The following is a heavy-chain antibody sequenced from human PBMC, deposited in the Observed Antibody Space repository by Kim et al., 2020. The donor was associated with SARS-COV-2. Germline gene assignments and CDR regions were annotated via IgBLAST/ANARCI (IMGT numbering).Heavy chain of an antibody. D-gene: IGHD3-10*01. CDR3: ARVPNYGSVPWDI. CDR2: IKQDGSEK. V-gene: IGHV3-7*05. CDR1: GFTFSSYW. Sequence: GGSLRLSCAASGFTFSSYWMSWVRQAPGKGLEWVANIKQDGSEKYYVDSVKGRFTISRDNAKNSLYLQMNSLRAEDTAVYYCARVPNYGSVPWDIWGQGTMVTVSS. J-gene: IGHJ3*02.